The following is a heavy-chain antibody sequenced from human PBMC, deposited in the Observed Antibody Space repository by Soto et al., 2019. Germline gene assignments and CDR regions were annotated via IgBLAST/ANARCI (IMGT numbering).Heavy chain of an antibody. CDR3: ARSSSGSYYHY. J-gene: IGHJ4*02. CDR2: ISYDGSNK. D-gene: IGHD1-26*01. Sequence: QAQLVESGGGVVQPGRSLRLSCAASGFTFSSYAMHWVRQAPGKGLEWVAVISYDGSNKYYADSVKGRFTISRDNSKNTLYLQMNSLRAEDTAVYYCARSSSGSYYHYWGQGTLVTVSS. V-gene: IGHV3-30-3*01. CDR1: GFTFSSYA.